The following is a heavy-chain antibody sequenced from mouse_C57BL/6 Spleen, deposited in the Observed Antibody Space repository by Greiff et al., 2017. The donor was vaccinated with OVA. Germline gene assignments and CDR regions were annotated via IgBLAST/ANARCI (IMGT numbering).Heavy chain of an antibody. CDR3: TRGNYYGSSYPPFAY. V-gene: IGHV5-9-1*02. J-gene: IGHJ3*01. Sequence: EVNVVESGEGLVKPGGSLKLSCAASGFTFSSYAMSWVRQTPEKRLEWVAYISSGGDYIYYADTVKGRFTISRDNARNTLYLQMSSLKSEDTAMYYCTRGNYYGSSYPPFAYWGQGTLVTVSA. CDR1: GFTFSSYA. D-gene: IGHD1-1*01. CDR2: ISSGGDYI.